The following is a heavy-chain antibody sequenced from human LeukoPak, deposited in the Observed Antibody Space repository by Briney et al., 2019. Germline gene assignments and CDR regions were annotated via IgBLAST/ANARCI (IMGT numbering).Heavy chain of an antibody. D-gene: IGHD3-9*01. V-gene: IGHV3-30*04. J-gene: IGHJ6*03. CDR1: GFTFSSYA. CDR2: ISFDGTDA. Sequence: GTSLRLSCAASGFTFSSYAIHWVRQAPGKGLEWVAVISFDGTDAFYADSVKGRFTISRDNSKNTLYLQMNSLRADDTAVYYCARADILTGYYYYYYMDVWGKGTTVTISS. CDR3: ARADILTGYYYYYYMDV.